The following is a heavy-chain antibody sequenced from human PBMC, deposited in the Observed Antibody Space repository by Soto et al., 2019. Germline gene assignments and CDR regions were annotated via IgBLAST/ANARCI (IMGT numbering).Heavy chain of an antibody. V-gene: IGHV1-2*04. D-gene: IGHD2-15*01. Sequence: GASVKVSCKASGYTFTGYYMHWVRQAPGQGLEWMGWINPNSGGTNYAQKFQGWVTMTRDTSISTAYMELSRLRSDDTAVYYCARVIQVAARDYYYYGMDVWGQGTTVTVSS. J-gene: IGHJ6*02. CDR1: GYTFTGYY. CDR2: INPNSGGT. CDR3: ARVIQVAARDYYYYGMDV.